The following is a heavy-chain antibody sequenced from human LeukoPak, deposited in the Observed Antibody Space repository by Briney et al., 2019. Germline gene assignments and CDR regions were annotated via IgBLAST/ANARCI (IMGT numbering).Heavy chain of an antibody. CDR1: GGSISSSSYY. J-gene: IGHJ3*02. D-gene: IGHD3-22*01. V-gene: IGHV4-39*07. Sequence: KASETLSLTCTVSGGSISSSSYYWGWIRQPPGKGLEWIGSIYYSGSTYYNPSLKSRVTISVDTSKNQFSLKLSSVTAADTAVYYCAGAITMIVVAGLSGAFDIWGQGTMVTVSS. CDR3: AGAITMIVVAGLSGAFDI. CDR2: IYYSGST.